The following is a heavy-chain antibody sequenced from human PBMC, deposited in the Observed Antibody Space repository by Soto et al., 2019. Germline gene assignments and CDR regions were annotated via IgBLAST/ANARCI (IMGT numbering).Heavy chain of an antibody. V-gene: IGHV3-33*01. Sequence: QVQLVESGGGVVQPGRSLRLSCAASGFTFSSYGMHWVRQAPGKGLEWVAVIWYDGSNKYYADSVKGRFTISRDNSKNTLYLQMNSLRAEDTAVYYCARQYCSGGSCYDYRGQGTLVTVSS. CDR1: GFTFSSYG. D-gene: IGHD2-15*01. J-gene: IGHJ4*02. CDR2: IWYDGSNK. CDR3: ARQYCSGGSCYDY.